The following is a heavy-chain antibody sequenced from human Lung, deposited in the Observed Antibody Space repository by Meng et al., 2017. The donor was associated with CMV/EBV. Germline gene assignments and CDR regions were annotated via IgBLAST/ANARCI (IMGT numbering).Heavy chain of an antibody. CDR2: IIPVLGTA. CDR3: ARVVPPSYYYDSSGYYDY. V-gene: IGHV1-69*05. CDR1: GGTFSSYA. D-gene: IGHD3-22*01. Sequence: SVKVSXKASGGTFSSYAISWVRQAPGQGLEWMGGIIPVLGTANYPQKFQGRVTITTDESTNTAYMELSSLRSDDTAVYYCARVVPPSYYYDSSGYYDYWGQGTLVXVSS. J-gene: IGHJ4*02.